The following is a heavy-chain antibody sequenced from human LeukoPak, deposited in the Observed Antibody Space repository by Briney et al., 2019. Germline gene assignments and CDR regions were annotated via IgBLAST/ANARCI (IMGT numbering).Heavy chain of an antibody. D-gene: IGHD3-3*01. CDR2: ISVYNANT. CDR3: ARDHRPNYDFWSGYPFDY. J-gene: IGHJ4*02. CDR1: GYTFPSYG. V-gene: IGHV1-18*01. Sequence: ASVKVSCKASGYTFPSYGISWVRQAPGQGLECMGWISVYNANTNYAQKLQGRVTMTTDTSTSTAYMELRSLRSDDTAVYYCARDHRPNYDFWSGYPFDYWGQGTLVTVSS.